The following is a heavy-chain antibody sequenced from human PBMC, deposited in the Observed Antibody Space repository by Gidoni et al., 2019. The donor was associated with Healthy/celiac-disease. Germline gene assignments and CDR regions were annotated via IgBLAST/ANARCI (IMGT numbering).Heavy chain of an antibody. CDR3: ARDQWFGDHYGMDV. CDR1: GGSISSGSYY. Sequence: QVQLQESGPGLVKPSQTLSLTCTVSGGSISSGSYYWSWIRQPAGKGLEWIGRIYTSGSTNYNPSLKSRVTISVDTSKNQFSLKLSSVTAADTAVYYCARDQWFGDHYGMDVWGQGTTVTVSS. V-gene: IGHV4-61*02. D-gene: IGHD3-10*01. J-gene: IGHJ6*02. CDR2: IYTSGST.